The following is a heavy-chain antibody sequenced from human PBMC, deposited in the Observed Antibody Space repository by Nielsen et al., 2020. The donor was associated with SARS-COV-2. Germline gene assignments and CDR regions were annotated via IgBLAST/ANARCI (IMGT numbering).Heavy chain of an antibody. J-gene: IGHJ3*02. CDR3: ARDLMVRGTDDAFDI. CDR1: GGSISSGGYY. D-gene: IGHD3-10*01. Sequence: SETLSLTCTVSGGSISSGGYYWSWIRQHPGKGLEWIGYIYYSGSTYYNPSLKSRVTISVDTSKNQFSLKLSSVTAADTAVYYCARDLMVRGTDDAFDIWGQGTMVTVSS. V-gene: IGHV4-61*08. CDR2: IYYSGST.